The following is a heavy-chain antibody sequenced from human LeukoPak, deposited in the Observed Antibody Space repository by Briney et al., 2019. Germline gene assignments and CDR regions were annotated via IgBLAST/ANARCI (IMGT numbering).Heavy chain of an antibody. CDR1: GGSISSSSYY. J-gene: IGHJ5*02. CDR3: ARGRHIVVVPAATTTNWFDP. V-gene: IGHV4-39*07. CDR2: IYYSGST. D-gene: IGHD2-2*01. Sequence: SETLSLTCTVSGGSISSSSYYWGWIRQPPGKGLEWIGSIYYSGSTYYNPSLKSRVTISVDTSKNQFSLKLSSVTAADTAVYYCARGRHIVVVPAATTTNWFDPWGQGTLVTVSS.